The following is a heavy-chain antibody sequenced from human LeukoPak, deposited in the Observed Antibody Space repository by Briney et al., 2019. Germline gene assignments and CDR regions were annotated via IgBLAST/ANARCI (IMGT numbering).Heavy chain of an antibody. CDR2: VWSDENNK. J-gene: IGHJ6*02. Sequence: QPGGSLRLSCAASGXTFRVYAVHWVRQTPGKGLDSVAVVWSDENNKHYADSVKGRFTISRDNSKNTVYLQMNNLRAEDTAFYYCARGAEFWDAQPDYYNGVDVWGQGTTVTVSS. CDR1: GXTFRVYA. CDR3: ARGAEFWDAQPDYYNGVDV. D-gene: IGHD3-3*01. V-gene: IGHV3-33*01.